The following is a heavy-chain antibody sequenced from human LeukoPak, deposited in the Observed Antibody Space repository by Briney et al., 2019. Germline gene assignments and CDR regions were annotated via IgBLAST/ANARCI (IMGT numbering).Heavy chain of an antibody. J-gene: IGHJ1*01. Sequence: SXTLSLTCAVSGGSISNWWSWVRQPPGKGLECQSGRTNYNPSLKSRVFISVDNSKNQFSLNLRSVTAADTAVYYCARHMEMTGTRGFPDWGQGTLVTVSS. V-gene: IGHV4-4*02. CDR1: GGSISNW. CDR2: QSGRT. CDR3: ARHMEMTGTRGFPD. D-gene: IGHD5-24*01.